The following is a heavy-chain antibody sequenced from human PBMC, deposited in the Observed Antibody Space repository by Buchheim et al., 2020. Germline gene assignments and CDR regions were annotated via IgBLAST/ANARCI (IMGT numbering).Heavy chain of an antibody. CDR3: ASGSTWDYYDSSGYLW. CDR2: ISGSGGST. J-gene: IGHJ4*02. D-gene: IGHD3-22*01. CDR1: GFTFSSYA. V-gene: IGHV3-23*01. Sequence: EVQLLESGGGLVQPGGSLRLSCAASGFTFSSYAMSWVRQAPGKGLEWVSAISGSGGSTYYADSVKGRFTISRDNSKTTMYLQMNSLRAEDTAVYYCASGSTWDYYDSSGYLWWGQGTL.